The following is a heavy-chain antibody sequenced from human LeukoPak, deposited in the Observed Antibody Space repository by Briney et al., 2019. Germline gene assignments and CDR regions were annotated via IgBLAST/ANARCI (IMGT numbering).Heavy chain of an antibody. D-gene: IGHD2-15*01. CDR2: ISYDGSNK. Sequence: PGRSLRLSCAASGFTFSSYAMHWVRQAPGKGLEWVAVISYDGSNKYYADSVKGRFTISRDNSKSTLYLQMNSLRAEDTAVYYCARDTYCSGGSCYNWFDPWGQGTLVTVSS. J-gene: IGHJ5*02. V-gene: IGHV3-30-3*01. CDR1: GFTFSSYA. CDR3: ARDTYCSGGSCYNWFDP.